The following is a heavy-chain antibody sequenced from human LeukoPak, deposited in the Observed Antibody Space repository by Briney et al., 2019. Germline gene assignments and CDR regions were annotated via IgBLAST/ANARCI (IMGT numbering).Heavy chain of an antibody. J-gene: IGHJ4*02. D-gene: IGHD3-22*01. CDR1: GFTFSSYS. Sequence: GGSLRLSCAASGFTFSSYSMNWVRQAPGKGLEWVSSISSSSSYIYDADSVKGRFTISRDNAKNSLYLQMNSLRAEDTAVYYCAGDQAYYDSSGYYVDYWGQGTLVTVSS. CDR2: ISSSSSYI. V-gene: IGHV3-21*01. CDR3: AGDQAYYDSSGYYVDY.